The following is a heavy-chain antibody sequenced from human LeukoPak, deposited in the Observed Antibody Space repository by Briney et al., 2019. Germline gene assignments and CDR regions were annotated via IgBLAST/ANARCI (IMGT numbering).Heavy chain of an antibody. CDR3: AISLPTLASFDY. CDR1: GFTFDDYA. D-gene: IGHD1-1*01. Sequence: GGSLRLSCAASGFTFDDYAMHWVRQAPGKGLEWVSLISGDGGSTYYADSVKGRFTISRDNSKNSLYLQMNSLRTEDTALYCCAISLPTLASFDYWGQGTLVTVSS. J-gene: IGHJ4*02. CDR2: ISGDGGST. V-gene: IGHV3-43*02.